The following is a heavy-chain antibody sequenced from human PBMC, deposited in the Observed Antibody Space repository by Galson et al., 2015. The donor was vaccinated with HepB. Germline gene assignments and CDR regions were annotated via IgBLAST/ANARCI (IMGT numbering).Heavy chain of an antibody. CDR2: IIPILGIA. D-gene: IGHD1-1*01. V-gene: IGHV1-69*04. CDR1: GGTFSSYT. J-gene: IGHJ4*02. CDR3: ARDPSDLRTTGTTDPGDY. Sequence: SVKVSCKASGGTFSSYTISWVRQAPGQGLEWMGRIIPILGIANYAQKFQGRVTITADKSTSTAYMELSSLRSEDTAVYYCARDPSDLRTTGTTDPGDYWGQGTLVTVSS.